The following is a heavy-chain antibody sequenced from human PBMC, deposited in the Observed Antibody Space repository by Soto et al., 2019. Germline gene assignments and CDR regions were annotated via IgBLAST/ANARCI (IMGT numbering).Heavy chain of an antibody. J-gene: IGHJ4*02. CDR3: ARLTHYYLADTFDY. CDR1: GVSVNSGTYY. D-gene: IGHD3-10*01. Sequence: QVQLQESGPGLVKPSETLSLTCTVSGVSVNSGTYYWSWIRQPPGKGLEWIAYFFSSDNTRYNPSLKSRLTVSIDTPKNQFSLRLTSVTAADTAVYYCARLTHYYLADTFDYCGPGTLVTVSS. CDR2: FFSSDNT. V-gene: IGHV4-61*01.